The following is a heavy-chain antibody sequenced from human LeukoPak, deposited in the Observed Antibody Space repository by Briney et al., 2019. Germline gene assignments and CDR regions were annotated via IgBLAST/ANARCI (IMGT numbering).Heavy chain of an antibody. V-gene: IGHV4-59*01. CDR3: ASIRFGTFDY. D-gene: IGHD3-10*01. CDR1: GGSISSYY. J-gene: IGHJ4*02. CDR2: IYYSRNT. Sequence: SETLSLTCTVSGGSISSYYWSWIRQPPGKGLEWIGYIYYSRNTNYNPSLKSRVTISVDTSKNQFSLKLSSVTAADTAVYYCASIRFGTFDYWGQGTLVTVSS.